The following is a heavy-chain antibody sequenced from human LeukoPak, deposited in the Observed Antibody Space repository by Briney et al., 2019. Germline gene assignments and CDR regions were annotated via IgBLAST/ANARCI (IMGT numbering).Heavy chain of an antibody. V-gene: IGHV3-30-3*01. Sequence: GGSLRLSCAASGFTFSSYAMHWVRQAPGKGLEWVAVISYDGSNKYYADSVKGRFTISRDNSKNTLYLQMNSLRAEDTAVYYCARAQSGYCSSTSCYPVSYWGQGTLVTVSS. D-gene: IGHD2-2*01. CDR2: ISYDGSNK. J-gene: IGHJ4*02. CDR1: GFTFSSYA. CDR3: ARAQSGYCSSTSCYPVSY.